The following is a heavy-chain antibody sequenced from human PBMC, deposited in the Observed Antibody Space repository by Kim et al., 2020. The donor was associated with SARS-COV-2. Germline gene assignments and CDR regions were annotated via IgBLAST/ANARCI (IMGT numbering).Heavy chain of an antibody. J-gene: IGHJ3*02. V-gene: IGHV3-9*01. CDR2: ISWNSGSI. D-gene: IGHD3-3*01. Sequence: GGSLRLSCAASGFTFGDYAMHWVRRAPGKGLEWVSGISWNSGSIGYADSAKGRFTISRDNAKNSLHLQMNSLRVEDTAFYYCAQGYGFDAFHIWGPGTMVTVSS. CDR1: GFTFGDYA. CDR3: AQGYGFDAFHI.